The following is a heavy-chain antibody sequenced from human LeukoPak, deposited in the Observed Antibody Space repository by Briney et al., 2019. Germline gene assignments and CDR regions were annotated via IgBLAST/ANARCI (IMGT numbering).Heavy chain of an antibody. D-gene: IGHD3-10*01. J-gene: IGHJ6*03. CDR1: GGSISSYY. V-gene: IGHV4-59*08. CDR3: ARQGGFGEFAYYYYYMDV. CDR2: IYYSGST. Sequence: PSETLSLTCTVSGGSISSYYWSWIRQPPGKGLEWIGYIYYSGSTNYNPSLKSRVTISVDTSKNQLSLKLSSVTAADTAVYYCARQGGFGEFAYYYYYMDVWGKGTTVTVSS.